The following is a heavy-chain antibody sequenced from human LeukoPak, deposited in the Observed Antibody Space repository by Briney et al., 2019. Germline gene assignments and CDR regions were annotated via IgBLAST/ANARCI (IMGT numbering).Heavy chain of an antibody. CDR3: ARPLDGYSYYGMDV. J-gene: IGHJ6*02. CDR2: IQGDGSNT. D-gene: IGHD3-22*01. V-gene: IGHV3-74*01. Sequence: GGSLRLSCVASGFTFSKNWMHWVRQAPGKGLVWVSRIQGDGSNTNYADSVKGRFTISRDNAKNTLYLQMNSLRAEDTAVYYCARPLDGYSYYGMDVWGQGTTVTVSS. CDR1: GFTFSKNW.